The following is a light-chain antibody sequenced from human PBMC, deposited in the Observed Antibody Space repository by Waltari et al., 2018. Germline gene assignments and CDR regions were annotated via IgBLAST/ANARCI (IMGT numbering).Light chain of an antibody. V-gene: IGKV1-39*01. CDR1: QSISTY. Sequence: DIQMTQSPSSLSASVGDRVTITCRASQSISTYLNWYQQKPRKAPKLLIYSASSLESGVPSRFSGSGSGTDFTLTISNLQPEDFATYYCQQSYSTPRTFVQGTKVEIK. J-gene: IGKJ1*01. CDR2: SAS. CDR3: QQSYSTPRT.